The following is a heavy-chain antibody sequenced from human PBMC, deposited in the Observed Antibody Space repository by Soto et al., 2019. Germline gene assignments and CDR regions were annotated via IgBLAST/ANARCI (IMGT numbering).Heavy chain of an antibody. Sequence: QVQLVESGGGVVQPGRSLRLSCAASGSTFSSYGMHWVRQAPGKGLEWVAVIWYDGSNENYADSVKGRFTISRDNSKNTLYLQMNSLRAEDTAVYYCARDRRGSGWYDYFDYWGQGTLVTVSS. CDR2: IWYDGSNE. V-gene: IGHV3-33*01. CDR3: ARDRRGSGWYDYFDY. CDR1: GSTFSSYG. D-gene: IGHD6-19*01. J-gene: IGHJ4*02.